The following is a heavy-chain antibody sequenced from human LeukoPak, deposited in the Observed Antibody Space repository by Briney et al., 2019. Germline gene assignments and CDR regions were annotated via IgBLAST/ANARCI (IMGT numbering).Heavy chain of an antibody. D-gene: IGHD3-22*01. J-gene: IGHJ6*02. CDR3: AKDFPHNYETSHGMDV. CDR1: GYSFTSSW. Sequence: GESLKISCKASGYSFTSSWIGWVRQMPGEGLEWIAYISVRAGTIYYGDSAEGRFTISRDDAKNSLYLQMNSLRVEDTAIYYCAKDFPHNYETSHGMDVWGQGTTVTVS. V-gene: IGHV3-48*03. CDR2: ISVRAGTI.